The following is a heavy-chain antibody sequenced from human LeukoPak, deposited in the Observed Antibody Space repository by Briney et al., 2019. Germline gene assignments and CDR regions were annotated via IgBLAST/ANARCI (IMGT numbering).Heavy chain of an antibody. D-gene: IGHD3-22*01. CDR3: AKDNQYYYDSSGSTGFDY. CDR2: ISYDGSNK. Sequence: PGGSLRLSCAASGFTFSSYGMPWVRQAPGKGLEWVAVISYDGSNKCYADSVKGRFTISRDNSKNTLYLQMNSLRAEDTAVYYCAKDNQYYYDSSGSTGFDYWGQGTLVTVSS. CDR1: GFTFSSYG. J-gene: IGHJ4*02. V-gene: IGHV3-30*18.